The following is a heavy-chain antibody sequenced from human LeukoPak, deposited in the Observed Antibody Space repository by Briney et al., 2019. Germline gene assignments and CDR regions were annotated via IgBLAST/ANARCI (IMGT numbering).Heavy chain of an antibody. J-gene: IGHJ4*02. D-gene: IGHD4-11*01. CDR3: ARVSLADYTFDY. Sequence: SVKVSCKASGGTFSSYAISWVRQAPGQGLEWMGRIIPIFGTANYAQKFQGRVTITTDESTSTAYMELSSLRSEDTAVYYCARVSLADYTFDYWGQGTLVTVSS. V-gene: IGHV1-69*05. CDR2: IIPIFGTA. CDR1: GGTFSSYA.